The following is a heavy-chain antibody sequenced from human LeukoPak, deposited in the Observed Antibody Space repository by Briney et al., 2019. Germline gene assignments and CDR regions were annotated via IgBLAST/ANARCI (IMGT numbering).Heavy chain of an antibody. CDR1: GFTFSSYS. Sequence: GGSLRLSCAAPGFTFSSYSMNWLGPAPGKGLEGVSSISSSSSYIYYADSVKGRFTISRDNAKNSLYLQMNSLRAEDTAVYYCARQLSTASSLYYFDYWGQGTLVTVSS. V-gene: IGHV3-21*01. CDR2: ISSSSSYI. CDR3: ARQLSTASSLYYFDY. D-gene: IGHD5-24*01. J-gene: IGHJ4*02.